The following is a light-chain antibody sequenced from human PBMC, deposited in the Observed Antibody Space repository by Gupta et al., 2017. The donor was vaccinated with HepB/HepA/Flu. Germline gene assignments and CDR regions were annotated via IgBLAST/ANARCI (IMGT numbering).Light chain of an antibody. CDR1: QSITTY. J-gene: IGKJ1*01. V-gene: IGKV1-39*01. CDR3: QQRDCIPRP. CDR2: GAS. Sequence: DIQMTQSPSSLSASVGDRVTITCRASQSITTYLNWYQQKPGKAPKFLIYGASGVQSGVPSRFSGSGSGTDFTLTISSRQPDDFANYYCQQRDCIPRPFGQGTKVEIK.